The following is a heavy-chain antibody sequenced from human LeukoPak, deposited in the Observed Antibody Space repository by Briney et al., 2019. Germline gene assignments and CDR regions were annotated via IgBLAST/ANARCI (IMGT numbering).Heavy chain of an antibody. CDR3: ARARSRHCSGGSCSFDY. V-gene: IGHV3-74*01. CDR1: GFTFSSYW. Sequence: GGSLRLSCAASGFTFSSYWMHWVRQAPGKGLVWVSRINSDGSSTSYADSVKGRFTISRDNAKNTLYLQMNSLRAEDTAVYYCARARSRHCSGGSCSFDYWGQGTLVTVSS. CDR2: INSDGSST. J-gene: IGHJ4*02. D-gene: IGHD2-15*01.